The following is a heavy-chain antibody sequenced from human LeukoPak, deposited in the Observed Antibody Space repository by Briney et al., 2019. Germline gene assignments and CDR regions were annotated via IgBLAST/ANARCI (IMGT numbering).Heavy chain of an antibody. V-gene: IGHV3-7*05. D-gene: IGHD3-22*01. CDR1: GYSFSSYW. CDR2: IKQDGSEK. J-gene: IGHJ4*02. Sequence: GGALRLSCPASGYSFSSYWMSWVRQAPGKGLEWVANIKQDGSEKYYVDSVKGRFTISRDNAKDSLYLQMNSLRAEDTAVYYCARLQRSITMIVVLKGWYYFDYWGQGTLVTVSS. CDR3: ARLQRSITMIVVLKGWYYFDY.